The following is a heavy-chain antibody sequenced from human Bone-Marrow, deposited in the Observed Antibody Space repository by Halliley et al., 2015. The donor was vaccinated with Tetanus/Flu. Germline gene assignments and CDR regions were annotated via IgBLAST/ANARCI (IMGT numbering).Heavy chain of an antibody. CDR2: ISDVGLST. D-gene: IGHD6-19*01. Sequence: ISDVGLSTYYIDSVKGRFTVSRDNSKNTLYLQMNSLTVEDMAVYYCAKATVTGMYYEYYGMDVWGQGTTVSVSS. CDR3: AKATVTGMYYEYYGMDV. J-gene: IGHJ6*02. V-gene: IGHV3-23*01.